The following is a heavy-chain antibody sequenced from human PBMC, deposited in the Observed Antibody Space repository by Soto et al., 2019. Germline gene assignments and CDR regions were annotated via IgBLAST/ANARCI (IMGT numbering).Heavy chain of an antibody. V-gene: IGHV3-30-3*01. J-gene: IGHJ4*02. CDR2: ISYDGSNK. CDR3: ARDIEDYYGSGSYPSGIDY. CDR1: GFTFSSFA. Sequence: QVQLVESGGGVVQPGRSLRLSCAASGFTFSSFAFHWVRQAPGKGLEWVAVISYDGSNKYYADSVMGRFTISRDNSKNTLYLQMNSLRAEDTAVYYCARDIEDYYGSGSYPSGIDYWGQGTLVTVSS. D-gene: IGHD3-10*01.